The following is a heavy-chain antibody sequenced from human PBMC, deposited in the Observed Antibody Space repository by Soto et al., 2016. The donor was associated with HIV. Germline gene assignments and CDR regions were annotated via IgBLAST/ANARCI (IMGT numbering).Heavy chain of an antibody. Sequence: QVQLVQSGAEVKKPGASVKVSCKASGYTFIGYYMHWVRQAPGQGLGWMGWINPNSGGTNYAQKFQGRVTMTRDTSISTAYMELSRLRSDDTAFYYCARAKLHCSGGRCYSYYGMDVWGQGTTVTVSS. D-gene: IGHD2-15*01. V-gene: IGHV1-2*02. CDR2: INPNSGGT. CDR3: ARAKLHCSGGRCYSYYGMDV. J-gene: IGHJ6*02. CDR1: GYTFIGYY.